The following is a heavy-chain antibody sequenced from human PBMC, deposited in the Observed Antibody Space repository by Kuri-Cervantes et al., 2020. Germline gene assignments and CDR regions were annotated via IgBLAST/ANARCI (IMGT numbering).Heavy chain of an antibody. V-gene: IGHV3-30*03. CDR3: LRATTMIVDFDY. J-gene: IGHJ4*02. Sequence: GESLKIYCAASGFTFSSYGMHWVRQAPAKGLEWVAVISYDGSNKYYAESVNGRFTISRDNSKNPLSLQMNSLTAEDTAVYYCLRATTMIVDFDYWGQGTLVTVSS. D-gene: IGHD3-22*01. CDR2: ISYDGSNK. CDR1: GFTFSSYG.